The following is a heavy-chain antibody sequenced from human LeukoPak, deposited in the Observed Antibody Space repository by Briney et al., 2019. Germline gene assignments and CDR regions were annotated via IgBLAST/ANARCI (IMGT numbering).Heavy chain of an antibody. CDR1: GFFTFSYG. D-gene: IGHD5-18*01. J-gene: IGHJ4*02. V-gene: IGHV3-30*18. CDR3: AKDQGYSYGYGDY. Sequence: AGWLRLSCAAAGFFTFSYGMHWGRRAPGGGLQGVAVIPHDGSNKYYADSVKGRFTISRDNSKNTLYLQMNSLRAEDTAVYYCAKDQGYSYGYGDYWGQGTLVTVSS. CDR2: IPHDGSNK.